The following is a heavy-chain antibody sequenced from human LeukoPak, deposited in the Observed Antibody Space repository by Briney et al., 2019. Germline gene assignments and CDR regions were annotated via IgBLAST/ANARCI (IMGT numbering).Heavy chain of an antibody. Sequence: VASVKVSCKASGYTFTGYYMHWVRQAPGQGLEWMGWINPNSGGTNYAQKFQGRVTMTRDTSISTAYMELSRLRSGDTAVYYCARDSGSSYYYYMDVWGKGTTVTISS. CDR2: INPNSGGT. D-gene: IGHD1-26*01. CDR3: ARDSGSSYYYYMDV. J-gene: IGHJ6*03. CDR1: GYTFTGYY. V-gene: IGHV1-2*02.